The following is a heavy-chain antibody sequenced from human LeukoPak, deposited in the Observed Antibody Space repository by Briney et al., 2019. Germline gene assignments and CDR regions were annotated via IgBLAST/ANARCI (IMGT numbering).Heavy chain of an antibody. CDR1: GYSFTNYW. CDR2: IYPGGSDT. V-gene: IGHV5-51*01. J-gene: IGHJ6*03. D-gene: IGHD1/OR15-1a*01. CDR3: ARLSTVVTGTNYYYYYYMDV. Sequence: GESLKISCKGSGYSFTNYWIGWVRQMPGKGLEWMGIIYPGGSDTRYSPSFQGQVTISADKSISTAYLQWSSLKASDTAMYYCARLSTVVTGTNYYYYYYMDVWGKGTTVTISS.